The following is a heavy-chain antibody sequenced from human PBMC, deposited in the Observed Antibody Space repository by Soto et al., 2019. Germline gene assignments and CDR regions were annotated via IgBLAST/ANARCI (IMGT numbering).Heavy chain of an antibody. J-gene: IGHJ4*02. CDR1: GGSFSGYY. CDR3: ASALGSPGDG. CDR2: INHSGST. V-gene: IGHV4-34*01. D-gene: IGHD3-16*01. Sequence: QVQLQQWGAGLLKPSETLSLTCAVYGGSFSGYYWNWIRQPPGKGLEWIGEINHSGSTNYNPSLKSRVTISVDTSKNQFSLKLSSVTAADTAVYYCASALGSPGDGWGQGTLVTVSS.